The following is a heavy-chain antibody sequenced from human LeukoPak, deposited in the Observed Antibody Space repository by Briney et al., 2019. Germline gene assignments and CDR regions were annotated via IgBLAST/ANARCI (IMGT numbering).Heavy chain of an antibody. V-gene: IGHV4-34*01. CDR3: ARRGALDDFWSGYYPLQLHYYYYMDV. CDR1: GGSFSGYY. Sequence: SETLSLTCAVYGGSFSGYYWSWIRQPPGKGLEWIGEINHSGSTNYNPSLKSRVTISVDTSKNQFSLKLSSVTAADTAVYYCARRGALDDFWSGYYPLQLHYYYYMDVWGKGTTVTVSS. J-gene: IGHJ6*03. CDR2: INHSGST. D-gene: IGHD3-3*01.